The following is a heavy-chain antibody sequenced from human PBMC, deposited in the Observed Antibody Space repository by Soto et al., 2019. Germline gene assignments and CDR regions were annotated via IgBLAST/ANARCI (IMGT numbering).Heavy chain of an antibody. CDR2: IIPILGIA. Sequence: ASVKVSCKASGGTFSSYAISWVRQAPGQGLEWMGGIIPILGIANYAQKFQGRVTITADKSTSTAYMELSSLRSEDTAVYYCASHNSGSYYYYGMDVWGQGTTVTVSS. CDR3: ASHNSGSYYYYGMDV. V-gene: IGHV1-69*10. J-gene: IGHJ6*02. D-gene: IGHD1-26*01. CDR1: GGTFSSYA.